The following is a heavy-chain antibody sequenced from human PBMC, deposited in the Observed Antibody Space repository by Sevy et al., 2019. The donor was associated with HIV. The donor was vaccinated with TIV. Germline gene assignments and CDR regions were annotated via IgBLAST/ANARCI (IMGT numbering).Heavy chain of an antibody. D-gene: IGHD6-13*01. Sequence: GGSLRLSCAASGFTFSNAWMTWVRQAPGAGLEWVGRIKSKTDGGTTDYAAPVKGRFTISRDDSKNTLDLQMNSLKTEDTAGYYWTPAGTYYDYWGQGTLVTVSS. V-gene: IGHV3-15*01. CDR1: GFTFSNAW. J-gene: IGHJ4*02. CDR3: TPAGTYYDY. CDR2: IKSKTDGGTT.